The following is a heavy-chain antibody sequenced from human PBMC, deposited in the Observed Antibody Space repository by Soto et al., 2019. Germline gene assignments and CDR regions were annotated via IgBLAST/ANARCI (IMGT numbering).Heavy chain of an antibody. J-gene: IGHJ4*02. CDR1: GFTFSSYS. D-gene: IGHD3-16*01. CDR2: ISSSSSII. Sequence: EVQLVESGGGLVQPGGSLRLTCAASGFTFSSYSMNWVRQAPGKGLEWVSYISSSSSIIHSADSVKGRFTISRDNAKNIICRQMNSRRGGGTAVYYCGRERGGDGYSFDCWGQGTLVSVSS. V-gene: IGHV3-48*01. CDR3: GRERGGDGYSFDC.